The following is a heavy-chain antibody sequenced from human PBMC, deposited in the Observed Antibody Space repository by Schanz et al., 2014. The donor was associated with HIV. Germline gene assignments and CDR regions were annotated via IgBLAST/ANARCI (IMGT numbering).Heavy chain of an antibody. Sequence: EAQLVESGGGLVKAGGSLRLSCAASGFTFSTYNMNWVRQAPGKGLEWVSSISSSSSYIYYADSVKGRFTISRDNANNSLDLQMNSLRAEDTAVYYCARSLSGDYVVSFDYWGQGTLVTVSS. J-gene: IGHJ4*02. V-gene: IGHV3-21*01. CDR3: ARSLSGDYVVSFDY. CDR1: GFTFSTYN. CDR2: ISSSSSYI. D-gene: IGHD4-17*01.